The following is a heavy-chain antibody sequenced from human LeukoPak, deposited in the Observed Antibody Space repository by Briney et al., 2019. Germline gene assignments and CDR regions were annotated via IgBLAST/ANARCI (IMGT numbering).Heavy chain of an antibody. V-gene: IGHV1-2*02. CDR2: INPNSGGT. J-gene: IGHJ5*02. CDR3: ARVDYYDSSGYYPGFDP. D-gene: IGHD3-22*01. CDR1: GYTLTGYY. Sequence: ASVKVSCKASGYTLTGYYMHWVRQAPGQGLEWMGWINPNSGGTNYAQKFQGRVTMTRDTSISTAYMELSRLRSDDTAVYYCARVDYYDSSGYYPGFDPWGQGTLVTVSS.